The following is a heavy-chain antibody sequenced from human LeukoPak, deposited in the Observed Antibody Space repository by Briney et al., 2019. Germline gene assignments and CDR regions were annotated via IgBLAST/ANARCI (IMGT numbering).Heavy chain of an antibody. CDR2: MNPNSGNT. CDR1: GYTFTSYD. J-gene: IGHJ6*03. V-gene: IGHV1-8*01. D-gene: IGHD1-26*01. Sequence: ASVKVSCKAAGYTFTSYDINWVRQATGQGLEWMGWMNPNSGNTGYAQKFQGRVTMTRNTSISTAYMELSSLRSEDTAVYYCARGNYGSYLYYYYYMDVWGKGPTVTVSS. CDR3: ARGNYGSYLYYYYYMDV.